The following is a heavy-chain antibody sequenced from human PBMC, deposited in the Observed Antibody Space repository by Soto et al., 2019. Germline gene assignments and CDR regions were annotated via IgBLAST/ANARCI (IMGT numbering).Heavy chain of an antibody. D-gene: IGHD3-22*01. Sequence: ASVKVSCKASGYTFTSYGLSWVRQAPGQGLEGMGLISAYNGNTNYAQKLQGRVSMTTDTSTSSAYMSLRGLRADDTSVYYCASDYHTYYYDSSGRKQFDYGGQGTLVTVSS. CDR2: ISAYNGNT. J-gene: IGHJ4*02. CDR1: GYTFTSYG. CDR3: ASDYHTYYYDSSGRKQFDY. V-gene: IGHV1-18*04.